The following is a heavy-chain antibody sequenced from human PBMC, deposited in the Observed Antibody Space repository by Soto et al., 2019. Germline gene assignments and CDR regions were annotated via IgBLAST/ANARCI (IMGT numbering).Heavy chain of an antibody. D-gene: IGHD3-3*01. J-gene: IGHJ5*02. CDR2: IYHSGSA. CDR1: GGSVSSGSYY. CDR3: ARGWDTYYDFWSGYNWFDP. V-gene: IGHV4-61*01. Sequence: PSETLSLTYTVSGGSVSSGSYYWSWIRQPPGKGLEWIGYIYHSGSANYNPSLKSRVTISVDTSKNQFSLKLSSVTAADTAVYYCARGWDTYYDFWSGYNWFDPWGQGTPVTVSS.